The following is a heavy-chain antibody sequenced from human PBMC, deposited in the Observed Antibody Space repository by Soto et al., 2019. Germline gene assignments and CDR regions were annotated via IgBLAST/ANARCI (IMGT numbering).Heavy chain of an antibody. CDR1: GYSFTSYW. D-gene: IGHD6-19*01. CDR2: IDPSDSYT. V-gene: IGHV5-10-1*01. J-gene: IGHJ4*02. CDR3: ARHLPSYSSGWYPKIPDDY. Sequence: GESLKISCKGSGYSFTSYWISWVRQMPGKGLEWMGRIDPSDSYTNYSPSFQGHVTISADKSISTAYLQWSSLKASDTAMYYCARHLPSYSSGWYPKIPDDYWGQGTLVTVSS.